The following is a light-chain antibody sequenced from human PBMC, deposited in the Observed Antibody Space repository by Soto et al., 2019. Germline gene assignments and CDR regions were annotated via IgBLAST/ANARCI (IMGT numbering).Light chain of an antibody. V-gene: IGLV7-46*01. CDR2: DTN. J-gene: IGLJ3*02. CDR3: LLAYSGARV. CDR1: TGAVTSGHY. Sequence: QSVVTQEPSLTVSPGGTVTLTCGSSTGAVTSGHYPYWFQQKPGQAPRTLIYDTNNKHSWTPARFSGSLLGGKAALTLSGAQAEDEAEYYCLLAYSGARVFGGGTKVTVL.